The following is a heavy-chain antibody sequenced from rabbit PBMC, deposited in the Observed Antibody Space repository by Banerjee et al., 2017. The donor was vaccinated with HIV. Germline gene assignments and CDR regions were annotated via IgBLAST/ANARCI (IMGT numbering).Heavy chain of an antibody. Sequence: QSLEESGGDLVKPGASLTLTCTASGFSFSSNAMCWVRQAPGKGLEWIGCIYAGSSGSTYYASWAKGRFTISKTSSTTVTLQMTSLTAADTATYFCVRSTSGYDIGDLWGQGTLVTVS. J-gene: IGHJ3*01. CDR3: VRSTSGYDIGDL. D-gene: IGHD1-1*01. CDR1: GFSFSSNA. CDR2: IYAGSSGST. V-gene: IGHV1S40*01.